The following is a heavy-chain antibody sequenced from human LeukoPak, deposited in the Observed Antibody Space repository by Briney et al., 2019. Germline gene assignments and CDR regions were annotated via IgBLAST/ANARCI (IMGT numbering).Heavy chain of an antibody. CDR1: GYSFSNYW. J-gene: IGHJ4*02. D-gene: IGHD3-10*01. V-gene: IGHV5-51*01. CDR2: IYPGDSDT. CDR3: ARLPALWFGELLYFDY. Sequence: GEPLKISCKGSGYSFSNYWTAWVRQMPGKGLEWMGIIYPGDSDTRYSPSFQGQVIISADKSISTAYLQWSSLKASDTAMYYCARLPALWFGELLYFDYWGQGTLVTVSS.